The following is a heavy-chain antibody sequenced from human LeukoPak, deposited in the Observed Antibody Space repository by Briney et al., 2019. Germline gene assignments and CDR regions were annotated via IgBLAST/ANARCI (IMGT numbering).Heavy chain of an antibody. CDR3: ARMQVWHIVVVIEAFDI. V-gene: IGHV1-2*02. J-gene: IGHJ3*02. D-gene: IGHD2-21*01. CDR1: GYTFTGFY. CDR2: INPNSGGT. Sequence: ASVKVSCKASGYTFTGFYIHWVRQAPGQGLEWMGWINPNSGGTNYAQKFQGRVTMTRDTSISTAYMELSRLRSDDTAVYYCARMQVWHIVVVIEAFDIWGQGTMVTVSS.